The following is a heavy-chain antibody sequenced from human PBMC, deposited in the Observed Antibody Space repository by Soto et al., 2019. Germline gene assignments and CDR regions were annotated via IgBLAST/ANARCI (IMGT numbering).Heavy chain of an antibody. D-gene: IGHD4-17*01. J-gene: IGHJ6*02. CDR2: IIPILGIA. Sequence: QVQLVQSGAEVKKPGSSVKVSCTASGGTFSSYTISWVRQAPGQGLEWMGRIIPILGIANYAQKFQGRVTITADKSTSTAYMELSSLRSEDTAVYYCARETTVTSREDYYYGMDVWGQGTTVTVSS. V-gene: IGHV1-69*08. CDR1: GGTFSSYT. CDR3: ARETTVTSREDYYYGMDV.